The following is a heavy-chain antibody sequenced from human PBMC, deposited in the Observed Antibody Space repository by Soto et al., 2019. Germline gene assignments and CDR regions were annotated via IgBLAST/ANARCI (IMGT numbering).Heavy chain of an antibody. D-gene: IGHD1-26*01. Sequence: QVQLQESGPGLVKPSETLSLTCTVSGGSISSYYWSWIRQPAGKGLEWSGRIYTSGSTNYNPSLKSRVTMSVDTSKNQFSPNLSSVTAADTAVYYCARDGRSGSVMGRAFDIWGQGTMVTVSS. CDR3: ARDGRSGSVMGRAFDI. CDR2: IYTSGST. V-gene: IGHV4-4*07. J-gene: IGHJ3*02. CDR1: GGSISSYY.